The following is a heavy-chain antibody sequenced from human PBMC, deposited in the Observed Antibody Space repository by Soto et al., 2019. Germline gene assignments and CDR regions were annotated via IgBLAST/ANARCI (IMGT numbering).Heavy chain of an antibody. CDR3: ASPQQWLGQRGDFDY. CDR1: GFTFSSYW. D-gene: IGHD6-19*01. J-gene: IGHJ4*02. V-gene: IGHV3-7*05. Sequence: EVQLVESGGGLVQPGGSLRLSCAASGFTFSSYWMSWVRQAPGKGLEWVANIRQDGSDKYYVDSVKDRFTISRDNSKNSLYLQMNSLRAEHTAIYYCASPQQWLGQRGDFDYWGQGTLVTVSS. CDR2: IRQDGSDK.